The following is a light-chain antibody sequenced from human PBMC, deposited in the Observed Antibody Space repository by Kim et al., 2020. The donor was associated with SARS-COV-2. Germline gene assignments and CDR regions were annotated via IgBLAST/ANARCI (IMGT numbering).Light chain of an antibody. J-gene: IGLJ3*02. CDR1: SNNVGNQG. CDR3: SAWDSSLSAWV. Sequence: RQTATLTCSGNSNNVGNQGAAWLQQHRGHPPRLLSYRNNNRPSGISERFSASRSGNTASLTITGLQPEDETDYYCSAWDSSLSAWVFGGGTKLTVL. V-gene: IGLV10-54*04. CDR2: RNN.